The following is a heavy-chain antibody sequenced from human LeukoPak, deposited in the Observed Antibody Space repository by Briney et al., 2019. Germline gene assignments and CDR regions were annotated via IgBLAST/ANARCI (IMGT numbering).Heavy chain of an antibody. CDR1: GYIFTGYY. J-gene: IGHJ4*02. D-gene: IGHD3-16*01. CDR2: INPNSGGT. CDR3: ARVTLYAGMGNDY. V-gene: IGHV1-2*02. Sequence: ASVKVSCKASGYIFTGYYMHWVRQAPGQGLEWMGWINPNSGGTNYAQKFQGRVTMTRDTSISTAYMELSRLRSDDTAVYYCARVTLYAGMGNDYWGQGTLVTVSS.